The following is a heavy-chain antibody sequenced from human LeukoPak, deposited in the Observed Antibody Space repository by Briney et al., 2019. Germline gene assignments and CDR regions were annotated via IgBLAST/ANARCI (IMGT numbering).Heavy chain of an antibody. D-gene: IGHD2-21*01. CDR3: ARLASDARRYEAFDI. Sequence: SETLSLTCTVTGGSISNSYWSWIRQPPGKGLEWIGYMYYTGSTKYNPSLKSRVTISVDTSKKHFSLRMSSVTAADTAVYYCARLASDARRYEAFDIWGQGTRVTVSS. J-gene: IGHJ3*02. CDR1: GGSISNSY. CDR2: MYYTGST. V-gene: IGHV4-59*08.